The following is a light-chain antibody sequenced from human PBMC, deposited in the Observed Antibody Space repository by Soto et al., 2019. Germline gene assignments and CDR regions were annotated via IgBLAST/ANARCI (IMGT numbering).Light chain of an antibody. Sequence: EIVLTQSPGTLSLSPGERATLFCRASQSISSNYIAWYQQKPGQAPRFLIYGASTRATGIPDRFSGSGSGTDFTLTISRLVPEDFAVYYCQQYGSSLFTFGPGTKVDIK. CDR1: QSISSNY. CDR2: GAS. V-gene: IGKV3-20*01. CDR3: QQYGSSLFT. J-gene: IGKJ3*01.